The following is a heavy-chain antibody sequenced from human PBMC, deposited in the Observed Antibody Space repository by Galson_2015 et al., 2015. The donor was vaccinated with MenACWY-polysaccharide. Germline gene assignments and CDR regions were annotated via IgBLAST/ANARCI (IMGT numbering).Heavy chain of an antibody. CDR2: IGRNDDT. V-gene: IGHV3-13*01. CDR3: ARETREISLGALDI. CDR1: GFTFSSFD. J-gene: IGHJ3*02. Sequence: SLRLSCAASGFTFSSFDMHWVRQVAGKGLEWVAAIGRNDDTYYPGPVKGRFTISREDAKNSLYLQMNYLEAGDTAVYYCARETREISLGALDIWGRGTLVTVSS. D-gene: IGHD3-10*01.